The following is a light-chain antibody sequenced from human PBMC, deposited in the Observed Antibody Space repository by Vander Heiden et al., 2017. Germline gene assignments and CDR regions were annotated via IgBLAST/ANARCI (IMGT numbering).Light chain of an antibody. CDR2: GNS. Sequence: QSVLTQPPSVSGAPGQRVTISCTGSSSHIGAVYYVHWYQQLPGTAPKLLIYGNSNRPSGVPDRFSGSKSGTSASLAITGLQAEDEADYYCQSYDSSLSALVFGGGTKLTVL. J-gene: IGLJ2*01. V-gene: IGLV1-40*01. CDR3: QSYDSSLSALV. CDR1: SSHIGAVYY.